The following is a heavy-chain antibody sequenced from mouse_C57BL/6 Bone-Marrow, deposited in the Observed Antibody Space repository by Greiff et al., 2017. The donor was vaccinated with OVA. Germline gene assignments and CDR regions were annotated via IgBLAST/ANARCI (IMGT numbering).Heavy chain of an antibody. V-gene: IGHV1-81*01. Sequence: VHLVESGAELARPGASVKLSCKASGYTFTSYGISWVKQRTGQGLEWIGEIYPRSGNTYYNEKFKGKATLTADKSSSTAYMELRSLTSEDSAVYFCARDYYDFDYWGQGTTLTVSS. CDR2: IYPRSGNT. CDR1: GYTFTSYG. CDR3: ARDYYDFDY. D-gene: IGHD1-1*01. J-gene: IGHJ2*01.